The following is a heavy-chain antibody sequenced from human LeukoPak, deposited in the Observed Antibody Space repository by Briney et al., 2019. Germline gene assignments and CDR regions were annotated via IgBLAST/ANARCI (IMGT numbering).Heavy chain of an antibody. CDR2: IYYSGST. V-gene: IGHV4-39*07. CDR1: GGSISSSSYY. J-gene: IGHJ6*03. Sequence: SETLSLTCTVSGGSISSSSYYWGWIRQPPGKGLEWIGSIYYSGSTYYNPSLKSRVTISVDTSKNQFSLKLSSVTAADTAVYYCARTIVVVPAAIPFYYYYYMDVWGKGTTVTVSS. CDR3: ARTIVVVPAAIPFYYYYYMDV. D-gene: IGHD2-2*01.